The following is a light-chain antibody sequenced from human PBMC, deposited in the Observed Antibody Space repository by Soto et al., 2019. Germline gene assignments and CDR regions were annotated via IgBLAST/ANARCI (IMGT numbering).Light chain of an antibody. V-gene: IGLV2-23*03. J-gene: IGLJ2*01. CDR3: CSYAGSGPFVV. Sequence: QSVLTQPASVSGSPGQSITISCTGTSSDVGIYNLVSWYQQHPGKAPKLMIYEGSERPSGVSNRFSGSKSGNTASLTISGLQAEDEADYYCCSYAGSGPFVVFGGGTKVTVL. CDR2: EGS. CDR1: SSDVGIYNL.